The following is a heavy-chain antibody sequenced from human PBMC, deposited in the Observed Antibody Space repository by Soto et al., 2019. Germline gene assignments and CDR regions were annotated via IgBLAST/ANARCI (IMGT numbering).Heavy chain of an antibody. D-gene: IGHD6-13*01. V-gene: IGHV1-46*01. J-gene: IGHJ5*02. CDR2: INPSGGST. Sequence: QAQLVQSGAEVKEPGASVKVSCKASGHTFTKYYFHWVRQAPGQGLEGMGIINPSGGSTNYAERFPGRVTMTRDTSTSTMYMQLSSLRSEDTAVYYCERENVGEEQPPPWSLDPWGQGTLVTVSS. CDR1: GHTFTKYY. CDR3: ERENVGEEQPPPWSLDP.